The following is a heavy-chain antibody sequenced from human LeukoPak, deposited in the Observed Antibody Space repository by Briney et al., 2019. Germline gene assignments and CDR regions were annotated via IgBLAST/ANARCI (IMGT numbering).Heavy chain of an antibody. Sequence: GASVKVSCKASGYTFTGYYMHWVRQAPGQGLEWMGWINPNSGGTNYAQKFQGRVTMTRDTSISTAYMELSRLRSDDTAVYYCGRNGKVAGRGYNWFDPWGQGTLVTVSS. CDR3: GRNGKVAGRGYNWFDP. J-gene: IGHJ5*02. V-gene: IGHV1-2*02. CDR1: GYTFTGYY. CDR2: INPNSGGT. D-gene: IGHD6-19*01.